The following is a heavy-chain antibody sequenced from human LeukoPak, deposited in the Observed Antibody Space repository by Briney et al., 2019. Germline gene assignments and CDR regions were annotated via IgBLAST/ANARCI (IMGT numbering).Heavy chain of an antibody. CDR2: IRSKRYGGTT. CDR3: TRDLGPYYHGSGSTDY. CDR1: GFTFGDYA. Sequence: GGSLRLSCTASGFTFGDYAMSWVRQAPGKGLEWVGFIRSKRYGGTTEYAASVKGRFTISRDDSKTIAYLQMNSLKTEDAAVYYCTRDLGPYYHGSGSTDYWGQGTLVTVSS. J-gene: IGHJ4*02. D-gene: IGHD3-10*01. V-gene: IGHV3-49*04.